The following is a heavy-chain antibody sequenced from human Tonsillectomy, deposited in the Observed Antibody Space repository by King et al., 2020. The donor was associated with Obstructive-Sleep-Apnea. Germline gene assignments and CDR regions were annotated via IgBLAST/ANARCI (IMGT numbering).Heavy chain of an antibody. V-gene: IGHV4-39*07. CDR3: ARVQAVPQWLHRGVNFDP. D-gene: IGHD6-19*01. J-gene: IGHJ5*02. CDR1: GDSIISGSYF. CDR2: IYYSGST. Sequence: VQLQESGPGLVKPSETLSLTCTVSGDSIISGSYFWGWIRQPPGKGLEWIGSIYYSGSTYYNPSLKSRVTISVDTSKTQFSLELSSVTAADTAVYYCARVQAVPQWLHRGVNFDPWGQGTLVTVSS.